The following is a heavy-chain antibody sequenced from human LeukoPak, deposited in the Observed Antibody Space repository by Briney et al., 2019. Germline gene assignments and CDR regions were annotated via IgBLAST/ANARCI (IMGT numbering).Heavy chain of an antibody. Sequence: SGTLSLTCAVSGGSVSSNNWWTWVRQPPGEGLEWIGEIYHSGSTNYNPSLKSRVTISVDKSKNQFSLRLTSVTAADTAVYYCARAVGASEEKKIWGQGTLVTVSS. CDR2: IYHSGST. D-gene: IGHD1-26*01. J-gene: IGHJ4*02. V-gene: IGHV4-4*02. CDR3: ARAVGASEEKKI. CDR1: GGSVSSNNW.